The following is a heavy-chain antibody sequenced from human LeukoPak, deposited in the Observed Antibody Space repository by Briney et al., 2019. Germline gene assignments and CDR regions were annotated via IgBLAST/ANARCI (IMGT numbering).Heavy chain of an antibody. V-gene: IGHV1-69*13. CDR2: IIPIFGTA. J-gene: IGHJ3*02. D-gene: IGHD1-7*01. Sequence: SVKVSCKASGGTFSSYAISWVRQAPGQGLEWMGGIIPIFGTANYAQKFQGRVTITADESTSTAYMELRSLRSDDTAVYYCARGSRIIGTTTTYDAFDIWGQGTMVTVSS. CDR1: GGTFSSYA. CDR3: ARGSRIIGTTTTYDAFDI.